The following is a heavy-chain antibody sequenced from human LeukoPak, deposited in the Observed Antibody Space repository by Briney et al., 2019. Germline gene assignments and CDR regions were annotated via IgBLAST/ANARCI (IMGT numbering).Heavy chain of an antibody. J-gene: IGHJ6*03. V-gene: IGHV4-4*02. CDR3: AANGYYSIDV. CDR1: GGSISSTNW. Sequence: PSGTLSLTCAVSGGSISSTNWWSWVRQPPGKGLEWIGEISHSGGTNYNPSLKSRISLSVDKSQNQFSLKLNSLTAADTAVYYCAANGYYSIDVWGKGTTVTVSS. CDR2: ISHSGGT. D-gene: IGHD2-8*01.